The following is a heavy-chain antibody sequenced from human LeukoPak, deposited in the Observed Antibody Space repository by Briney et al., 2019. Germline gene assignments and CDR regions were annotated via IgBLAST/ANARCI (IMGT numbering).Heavy chain of an antibody. V-gene: IGHV3-9*01. D-gene: IGHD2-15*01. Sequence: PGGSLRLSCAASGFTFDDYAMHWVRQAPGKGLEWVSGISWNSGSIGYADSVKGRFTISRDNAKNSLYLQMNSLRAEDTALYYCASVGRGRSPFQPGGEGTLVTVSS. CDR1: GFTFDDYA. CDR3: ASVGRGRSPFQP. J-gene: IGHJ5*02. CDR2: ISWNSGSI.